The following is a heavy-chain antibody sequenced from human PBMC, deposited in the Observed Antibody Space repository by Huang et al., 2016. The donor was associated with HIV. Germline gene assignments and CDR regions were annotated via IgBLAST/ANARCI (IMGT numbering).Heavy chain of an antibody. CDR2: MHYCGRT. V-gene: IGHV4-39*02. D-gene: IGHD3-22*01. Sequence: LLLRESGSGLVKTSETMSLSCTVAFASISGNSQYWTWVRRSPGKGLEWIASMHYCGRTYYNPTLKSLVSMSVETSHKQHFSRTLASVTVADTAVYFCASGPVIVSISRFYFEQWGPGILVTV. CDR1: FASISGNSQY. CDR3: ASGPVIVSISRFYFEQ. J-gene: IGHJ4*02.